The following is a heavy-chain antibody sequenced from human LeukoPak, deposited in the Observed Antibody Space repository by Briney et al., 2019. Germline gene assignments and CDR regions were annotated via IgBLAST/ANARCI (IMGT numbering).Heavy chain of an antibody. CDR3: AKDLDIVVVVAVDY. J-gene: IGHJ4*02. V-gene: IGHV3-30*02. CDR2: IRYDGSNK. Sequence: GGSLRLSYAASGFTFSSYGMHWVRQAPGKGLEWVAFIRYDGSNKYYADSVKGRFTISRDNSKNTLYLQMNSLRAEDTAVYYCAKDLDIVVVVAVDYWGQGTLVTVSS. D-gene: IGHD2-15*01. CDR1: GFTFSSYG.